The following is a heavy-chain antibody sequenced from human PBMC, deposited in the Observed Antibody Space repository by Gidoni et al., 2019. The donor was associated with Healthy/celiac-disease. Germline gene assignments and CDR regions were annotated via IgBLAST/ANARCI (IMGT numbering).Heavy chain of an antibody. CDR2: INPNSGGT. V-gene: IGHV1-2*02. CDR1: GYTFTGYY. CDR3: ARAVSMRTTVTTFGY. D-gene: IGHD4-17*01. Sequence: QVQLVQSGAEVKKPGASVKVSCTASGYTFTGYYMHWVRQAPGQGLEWMGWINPNSGGTNYAQKFQGRVTMTRDTSISTAYMELSRLRSDDTAVYYCARAVSMRTTVTTFGYWGQGTLVTVSS. J-gene: IGHJ4*02.